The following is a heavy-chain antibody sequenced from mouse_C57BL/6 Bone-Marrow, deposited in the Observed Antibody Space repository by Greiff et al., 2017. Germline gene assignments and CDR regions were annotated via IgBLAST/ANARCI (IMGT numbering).Heavy chain of an antibody. Sequence: VQLQQPGAELVKPGASVKLSCKASGYTFTSYWMPWVKQRPGQGLEWIGMIHPNSGSTNYNETFKSKATLTVDKSSSTAYMQLSSLTSEDSAVYYCARESDYFDDWGKGTTLTVSS. D-gene: IGHD6-2*01. V-gene: IGHV1-64*01. J-gene: IGHJ2*01. CDR2: IHPNSGST. CDR1: GYTFTSYW. CDR3: ARESDYFDD.